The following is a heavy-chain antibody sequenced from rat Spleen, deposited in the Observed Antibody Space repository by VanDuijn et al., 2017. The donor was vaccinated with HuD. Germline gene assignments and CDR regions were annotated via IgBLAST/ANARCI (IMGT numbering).Heavy chain of an antibody. V-gene: IGHV5S13*01. J-gene: IGHJ3*01. CDR1: GFTFSNYG. CDR3: ATRKANWFPY. CDR2: ISSGGGGT. Sequence: EVQLVESGGGLVQPGRSLKLSCAASGFTFSNYGMAWVRQAPTKGLEWVASISSGGGGTYYPDSVKGRFTISRDNAKSTLYLQMDSLRSEDTATYYCATRKANWFPYWGQGTLVTVSS.